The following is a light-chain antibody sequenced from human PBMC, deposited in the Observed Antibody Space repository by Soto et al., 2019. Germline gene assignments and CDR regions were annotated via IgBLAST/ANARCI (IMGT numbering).Light chain of an antibody. CDR2: KAS. CDR3: QQYNSYSRT. CDR1: QSISSW. V-gene: IGKV1-5*03. Sequence: DIQMTQSPSTLSASVGDRVTITCRASQSISSWFAWYQQKPGKAPKLLIYKASSLESGVPSRFSGSGSGTAFPRTISSLQPDDFATYYCQQYNSYSRTFGQWTKVAIK. J-gene: IGKJ1*01.